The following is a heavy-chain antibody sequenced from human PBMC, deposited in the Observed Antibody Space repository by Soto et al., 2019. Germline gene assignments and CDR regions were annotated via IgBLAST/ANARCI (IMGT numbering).Heavy chain of an antibody. CDR2: IDPSDSYT. CDR1: GYNFTACW. J-gene: IGHJ5*01. V-gene: IGHV5-10-1*01. CDR3: ARVHKNWYDS. Sequence: GESLKISCNASGYNFTACWIHWVRQVPGKGLEWLGKIDPSDSYTNYSPSFEGHVTISTDNSITTAYLQWSSLRASDTDLYFCARVHKNWYDSWAQGTMVTVYS.